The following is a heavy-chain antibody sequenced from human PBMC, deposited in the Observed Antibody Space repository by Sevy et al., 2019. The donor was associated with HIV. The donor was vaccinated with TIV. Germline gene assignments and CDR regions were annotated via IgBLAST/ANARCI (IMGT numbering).Heavy chain of an antibody. D-gene: IGHD6-19*01. CDR1: GGSISSSSYC. V-gene: IGHV4-39*01. Sequence: SETLSLTCTVSGGSISSSSYCWGWIRQPPGKGLEWIGSIYYSGSTYYNPSLKSRVTISVDTSKNQFSLKLSSVTAADTAVYYCARGQWLVHDYWGQRTLVTVSS. J-gene: IGHJ4*02. CDR3: ARGQWLVHDY. CDR2: IYYSGST.